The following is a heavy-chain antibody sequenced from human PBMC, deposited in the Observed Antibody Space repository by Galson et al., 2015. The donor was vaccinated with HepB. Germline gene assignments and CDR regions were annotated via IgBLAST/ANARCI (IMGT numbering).Heavy chain of an antibody. J-gene: IGHJ4*02. V-gene: IGHV3-74*01. CDR3: AREFAFGCGSYSH. Sequence: SLRLSCAASGFTFSNYWMHWARQAPGKGLVWVSYINFDGTSTRFADSVKGRFTVPRDNAENTLFLQMNNLRAEDTAVYYCAREFAFGCGSYSHWGQGTLVTVSS. CDR1: GFTFSNYW. CDR2: INFDGTST. D-gene: IGHD6-19*01.